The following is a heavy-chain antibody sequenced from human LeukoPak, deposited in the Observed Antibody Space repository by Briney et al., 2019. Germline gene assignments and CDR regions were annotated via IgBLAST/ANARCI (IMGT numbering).Heavy chain of an antibody. V-gene: IGHV1-69*13. CDR1: GGTFSSST. J-gene: IGHJ4*02. CDR3: AREEAARDFDY. D-gene: IGHD6-6*01. Sequence: SVKVSCKASGGTFSSSTISWVRQAPGQGLEWMGGIIPIFGTANYAQKFQGRVTITADESSSTAYMELSSLRSDDTAVYYCAREEAARDFDYWGQGTLVTVSS. CDR2: IIPIFGTA.